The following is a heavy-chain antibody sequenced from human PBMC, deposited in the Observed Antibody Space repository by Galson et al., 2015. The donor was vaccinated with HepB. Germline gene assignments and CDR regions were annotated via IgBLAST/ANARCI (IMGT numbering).Heavy chain of an antibody. D-gene: IGHD3-3*01. Sequence: SLRLSCAASGFTFSSYWMSWVRQAPGKGLEWVANIKQDGSEKYYVDSVKGRFTISRDNSKSTLDLQMNSLRAEDTAVYYCAKDRGDFWRDDYGLDVWGQGTTVTVSS. V-gene: IGHV3-7*01. CDR2: IKQDGSEK. CDR1: GFTFSSYW. J-gene: IGHJ6*02. CDR3: AKDRGDFWRDDYGLDV.